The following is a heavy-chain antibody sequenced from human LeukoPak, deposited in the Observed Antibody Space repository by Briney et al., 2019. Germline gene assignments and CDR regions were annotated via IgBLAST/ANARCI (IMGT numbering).Heavy chain of an antibody. CDR3: AKGYCSSGTCYCQLDY. CDR1: GFTFSSYG. D-gene: IGHD2-15*01. V-gene: IGHV3-30*18. J-gene: IGHJ4*02. Sequence: QPGGSLRLSCAASGFTFSSYGMHWVRQAPGKGLEWVAVISYDGSNKYYADSVKGRFTISRDNSKNTLYLQMNSLRAEDTAVYYCAKGYCSSGTCYCQLDYWGQGTLVTVSS. CDR2: ISYDGSNK.